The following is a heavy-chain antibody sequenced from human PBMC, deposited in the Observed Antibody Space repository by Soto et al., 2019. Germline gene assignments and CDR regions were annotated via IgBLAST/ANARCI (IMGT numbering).Heavy chain of an antibody. CDR1: GGSISSGGYS. Sequence: PSETLSLTCAVSGGSISSGGYSWSWIRQPPGKGLEWIGYIYHSGSTYYNPSLTSRVTISVDRSKNQFSLKLSSVTAADTAVYYCARGEYGGNSYFDYWGQGTLVTVSS. CDR2: IYHSGST. CDR3: ARGEYGGNSYFDY. J-gene: IGHJ4*02. D-gene: IGHD2-21*02. V-gene: IGHV4-30-2*01.